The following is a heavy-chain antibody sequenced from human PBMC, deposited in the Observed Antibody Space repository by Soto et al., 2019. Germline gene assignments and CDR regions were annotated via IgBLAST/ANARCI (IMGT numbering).Heavy chain of an antibody. V-gene: IGHV1-69*13. J-gene: IGHJ4*02. D-gene: IGHD5-12*01. Sequence: TVKVSCKASGGTFSSYAISWVRQAPGQGLEWMGGIIPIFGTANYAQKFQGRVTITADESTSTAYMELSSLRSEDTAVYYCARGKTSGLQLCSWGQGTLVTVSS. CDR2: IIPIFGTA. CDR3: ARGKTSGLQLCS. CDR1: GGTFSSYA.